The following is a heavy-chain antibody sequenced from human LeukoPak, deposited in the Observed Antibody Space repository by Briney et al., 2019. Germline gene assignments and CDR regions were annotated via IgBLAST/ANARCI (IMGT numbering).Heavy chain of an antibody. CDR3: AQDSSPLGSFDY. V-gene: IGHV1-46*01. CDR1: GYTFTSYY. CDR2: INPSGGST. Sequence: ASVKVSCKASGYTFTSYYMHWVRQAPGQGLEWMGIINPSGGSTSYAQKFQGRVTMTRDMSTSTVYVELSSLRSEDTAVYYCAQDSSPLGSFDYWGQGTLVTVSS. D-gene: IGHD6-13*01. J-gene: IGHJ4*02.